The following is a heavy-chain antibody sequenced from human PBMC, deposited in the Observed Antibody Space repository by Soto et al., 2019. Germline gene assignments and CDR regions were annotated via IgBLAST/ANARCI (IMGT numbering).Heavy chain of an antibody. D-gene: IGHD4-4*01. CDR3: ARDRLQYLYYYGMDV. CDR1: GFTFSSYA. CDR2: ISYDGSNK. V-gene: IGHV3-30-3*01. Sequence: VQLVESGGGVVQPGRSLRLSCAASGFTFSSYAMHWVRQAPGKGLEWVAVISYDGSNKYYADSVKGRFTISRDNSKNTLYLQMNSLRAEDTAVYYCARDRLQYLYYYGMDVWGQGTTVTVSS. J-gene: IGHJ6*02.